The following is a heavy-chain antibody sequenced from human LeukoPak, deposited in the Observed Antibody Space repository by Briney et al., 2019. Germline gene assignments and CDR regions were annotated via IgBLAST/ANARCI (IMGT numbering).Heavy chain of an antibody. D-gene: IGHD1-26*01. CDR2: IIVGGGST. V-gene: IGHV3-23*01. Sequence: GGSLRLSCAASGVTLSSYAMSWVRHAPERGLGWVSAIIVGGGSTYYAESVKGRFSISRDNTKNTLYLQMNSLRGEDTAVYYWAKDLGAPRIYFDYWGQGALVTVSS. CDR3: AKDLGAPRIYFDY. J-gene: IGHJ4*02. CDR1: GVTLSSYA.